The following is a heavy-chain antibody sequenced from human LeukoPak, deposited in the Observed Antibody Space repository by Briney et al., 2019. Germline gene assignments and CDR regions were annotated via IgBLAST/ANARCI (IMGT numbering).Heavy chain of an antibody. Sequence: PGRSLRLSCAASGFTFSNYGMHWVRQAPGKGLEWVAVISYDGSNKYYADSVKGRFTISRDNSKNTPYLQMNSLRAEDTAVYYCAKPEGLYSGYDYFDYWGQGTLVTVSS. D-gene: IGHD5-12*01. V-gene: IGHV3-30*18. CDR3: AKPEGLYSGYDYFDY. CDR2: ISYDGSNK. CDR1: GFTFSNYG. J-gene: IGHJ4*02.